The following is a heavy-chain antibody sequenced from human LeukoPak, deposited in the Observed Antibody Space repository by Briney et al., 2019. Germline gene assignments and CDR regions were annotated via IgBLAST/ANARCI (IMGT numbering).Heavy chain of an antibody. V-gene: IGHV3-23*01. J-gene: IGHJ4*02. CDR1: EFTFSNYA. D-gene: IGHD3-22*01. CDR2: ISGNGGKI. CDR3: AKRDYYDSSGYAPLFDY. Sequence: GGSLRLSCAASEFTFSNYAMTWVRQAPGEGLEWVSGISGNGGKIYYADFVKGRFTISRDNSKNTLYLQMNSLRGEDTAVYFCAKRDYYDSSGYAPLFDYWGQGTLVTASP.